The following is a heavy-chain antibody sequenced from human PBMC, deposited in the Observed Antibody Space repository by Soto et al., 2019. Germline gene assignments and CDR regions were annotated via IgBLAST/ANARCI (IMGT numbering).Heavy chain of an antibody. CDR2: IYHSGST. V-gene: IGHV4-38-2*01. D-gene: IGHD3-16*02. Sequence: SETLSLTCAVSGYSISSGYYWGWIRQPPGKGLEWIGSIYHSGSTYYNPSLKSRVAISVDTSKNQFSLKLSSVTAADTAVYYCASSSELSLFGYWGQGTLVTVSS. CDR1: GYSISSGYY. J-gene: IGHJ4*02. CDR3: ASSSELSLFGY.